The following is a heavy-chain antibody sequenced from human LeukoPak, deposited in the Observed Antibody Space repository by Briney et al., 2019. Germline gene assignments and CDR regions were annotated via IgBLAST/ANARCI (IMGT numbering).Heavy chain of an antibody. CDR2: IIPIFGTA. J-gene: IGHJ4*02. D-gene: IGHD3-22*01. CDR3: ARANYYGSSGYFLFDY. Sequence: VASVKVSCKASGGTFSSYAISWVRQAPGQGHEWMGGIIPIFGTANYAQKFQGRVTITTDESTSTAYMELSSLRSEDTAVYYCARANYYGSSGYFLFDYWGQGTLVTVSS. CDR1: GGTFSSYA. V-gene: IGHV1-69*05.